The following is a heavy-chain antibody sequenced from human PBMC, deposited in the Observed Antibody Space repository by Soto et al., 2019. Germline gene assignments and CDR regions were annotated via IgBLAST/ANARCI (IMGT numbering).Heavy chain of an antibody. V-gene: IGHV3-23*01. CDR2: ITDSGGST. CDR1: GFTFNNYG. D-gene: IGHD1-1*01. J-gene: IGHJ4*02. Sequence: EVQLLESGGGLVQPGGSLRLSCAASGFTFNNYGMSWVRQAPGKGLEWVSAITDSGGSTYYADSVKGRFTISRDNSNNALYLQMNSLRADDTAIYYCAKAGTTVYWGQGTLVTVSS. CDR3: AKAGTTVY.